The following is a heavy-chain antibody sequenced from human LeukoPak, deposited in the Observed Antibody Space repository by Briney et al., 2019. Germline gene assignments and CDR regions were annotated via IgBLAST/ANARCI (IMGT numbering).Heavy chain of an antibody. V-gene: IGHV3-74*01. CDR3: ARDGPGSRDFDY. J-gene: IGHJ4*02. CDR1: GFTFSSSW. Sequence: GGSLRLSCAASGFTFSSSWMHWVRQAPGKGLVWVSRINSDGTIINYADSVKGRFTISRNNAKNTLYLQMNSLRAEDTAVYYCARDGPGSRDFDYWGEGTLVTVSS. CDR2: INSDGTII. D-gene: IGHD3-10*01.